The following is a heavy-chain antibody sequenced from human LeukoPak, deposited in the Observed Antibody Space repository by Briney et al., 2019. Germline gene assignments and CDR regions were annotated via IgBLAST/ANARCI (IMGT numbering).Heavy chain of an antibody. V-gene: IGHV3-48*03. Sequence: PGGSPRLSCTASGFTFDDYGMSWVRQAPGKGLEWVSYISSSGSTIYYADSVKGRFTISRDNAKNSLYLQMNSLRAEDTAVYYCAELGITMIGGVWGKGTTVTISS. CDR2: ISSSGSTI. J-gene: IGHJ6*04. CDR3: AELGITMIGGV. D-gene: IGHD3-10*02. CDR1: GFTFDDYG.